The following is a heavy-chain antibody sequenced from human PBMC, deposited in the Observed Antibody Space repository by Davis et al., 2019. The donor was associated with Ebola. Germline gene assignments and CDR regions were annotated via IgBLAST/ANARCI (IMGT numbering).Heavy chain of an antibody. D-gene: IGHD6-13*01. CDR1: GYTFTDYA. Sequence: AASVKVSCKASGYTFTDYAFTWLRQAPGQGLEWMGWSSTYNGNTNYAQKLQGRVTITTDTSTNTAHMELRSLKTDDTAVYYCARDRPRSIAAAEPLDYWGQGTLVTVSS. J-gene: IGHJ4*02. CDR2: SSTYNGNT. CDR3: ARDRPRSIAAAEPLDY. V-gene: IGHV1-18*01.